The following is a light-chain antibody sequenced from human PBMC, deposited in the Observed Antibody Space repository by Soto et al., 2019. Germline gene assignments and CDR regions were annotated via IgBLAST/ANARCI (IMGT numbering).Light chain of an antibody. J-gene: IGLJ1*01. Sequence: QSVLTRPASVSGSPGQSITISCTGTSSDVGGYNYVSWYQHHPGKAPKLMIYEVSNRPSGVSYRFSASKSGNTASLTISGLQAEDEADYYCCSYAGSGTFVFGTGTKVTVL. CDR1: SSDVGGYNY. CDR3: CSYAGSGTFV. V-gene: IGLV2-23*02. CDR2: EVS.